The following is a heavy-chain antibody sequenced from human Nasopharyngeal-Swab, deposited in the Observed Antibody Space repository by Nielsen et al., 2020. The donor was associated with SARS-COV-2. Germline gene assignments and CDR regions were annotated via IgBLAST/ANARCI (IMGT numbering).Heavy chain of an antibody. J-gene: IGHJ3*02. V-gene: IGHV4-30-4*01. CDR2: IYYSGST. D-gene: IGHD3-9*01. Sequence: SETLSLTCTVSGGSISSGDYYWSWIRQPPGKGLEWIGYIYYSGSTYYNPSLKSRVTISVDTSKNQFSLKLSSVTAADTAVYYCARDAYDILTGYATVDDAFDIWGQGTMVTVSS. CDR3: ARDAYDILTGYATVDDAFDI. CDR1: GGSISSGDYY.